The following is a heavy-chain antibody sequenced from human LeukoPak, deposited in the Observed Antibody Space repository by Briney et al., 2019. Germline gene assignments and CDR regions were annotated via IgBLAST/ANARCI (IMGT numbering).Heavy chain of an antibody. J-gene: IGHJ4*02. Sequence: GGSLRLSCAASGFTFRSYWMSWVRQAPGKGLEWVSAISGSGGSTYYADSVKGRFTISRDNSKNTLYLQMNSLRAEDTAVYYCAKGAGDVVVVAATRYWGQGTLVAVSS. CDR1: GFTFRSYW. D-gene: IGHD2-15*01. CDR2: ISGSGGST. V-gene: IGHV3-23*01. CDR3: AKGAGDVVVVAATRY.